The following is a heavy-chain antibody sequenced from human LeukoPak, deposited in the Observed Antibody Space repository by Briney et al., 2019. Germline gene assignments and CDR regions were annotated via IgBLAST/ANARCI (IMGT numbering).Heavy chain of an antibody. V-gene: IGHV3-53*01. CDR2: IHSGGDT. CDR3: AKAPFTTNWFWDY. D-gene: IGHD1-1*01. Sequence: PGGSLRLSCAASGFIVSDYYMSWVRQAPGKGLEWVSVIHSGGDTYYADSVKGRFTISRDNSKNTLSLQMNSLRAEDTAVYYCAKAPFTTNWFWDYWGQGTLVTVSS. J-gene: IGHJ4*02. CDR1: GFIVSDYY.